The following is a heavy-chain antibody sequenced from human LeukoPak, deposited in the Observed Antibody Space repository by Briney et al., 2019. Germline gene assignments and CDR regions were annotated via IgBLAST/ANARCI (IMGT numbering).Heavy chain of an antibody. CDR2: ISSSSSYI. Sequence: GGSLRLSCVASGFTFRDYYMSWIRRAPGKGLEWVSYISSSSSYIDYADSVKGRFTISRDNSKNTLFVQMNSLRAEDTAVYYCAREVTTGTTTKFDPWGQGTLVTVAS. V-gene: IGHV3-11*06. J-gene: IGHJ5*02. D-gene: IGHD1-1*01. CDR3: AREVTTGTTTKFDP. CDR1: GFTFRDYY.